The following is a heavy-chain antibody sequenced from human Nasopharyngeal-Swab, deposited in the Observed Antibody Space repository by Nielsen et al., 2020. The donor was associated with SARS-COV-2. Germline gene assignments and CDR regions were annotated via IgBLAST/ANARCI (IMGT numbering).Heavy chain of an antibody. CDR1: GFTFSRFG. D-gene: IGHD4-11*01. CDR2: ISASGVTT. J-gene: IGHJ6*03. CDR3: AKDLNSNFLNYMDV. V-gene: IGHV3-23*01. Sequence: GESLNISCAASGFTFSRFGMCWVRQAPGKGLEWVSAISASGVTTYYADSVKGRFTISRDNSKSTLYLQMNSLRAEDTAAYYCAKDLNSNFLNYMDVWGKGTTVSVSS.